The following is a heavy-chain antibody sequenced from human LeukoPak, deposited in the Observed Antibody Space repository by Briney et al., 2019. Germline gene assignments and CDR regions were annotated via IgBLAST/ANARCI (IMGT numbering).Heavy chain of an antibody. J-gene: IGHJ6*03. CDR2: IYYSGST. V-gene: IGHV4-30-4*08. CDR3: ARARTTTPNDYYYYYMVV. Sequence: PSQTLSLTGTVSGGSISSGSYYWRWIRRPPGKGLEWIGYIYYSGSTYYNPSLKSRVTISVDTSKNQFSLKLSSVTAADTAVYYCARARTTTPNDYYYYYMVVWGKGTTVTVSS. CDR1: GGSISSGSYY. D-gene: IGHD4-11*01.